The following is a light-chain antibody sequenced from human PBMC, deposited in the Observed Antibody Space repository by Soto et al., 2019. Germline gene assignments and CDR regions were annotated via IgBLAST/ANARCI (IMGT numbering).Light chain of an antibody. CDR2: TNT. CDR1: STNIGSNA. Sequence: QSVLTQPPSASGTPVQRVTISCSGSSTNIGSNAVNWYQQLPGTAPKLLFYTNTQRPSEVPDRFSGSESGTSASLSISGLHSEDEPEYYCSAVDDSQNGYVCGPGSQGTDL. J-gene: IGLJ1*01. V-gene: IGLV1-44*01. CDR3: SAVDDSQNGYV.